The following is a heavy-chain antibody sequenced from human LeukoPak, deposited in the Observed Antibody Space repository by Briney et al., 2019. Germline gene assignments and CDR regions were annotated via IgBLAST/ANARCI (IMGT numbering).Heavy chain of an antibody. CDR3: ARLMLLAATGAFDI. CDR1: GGSISSGSYY. V-gene: IGHV4-61*02. D-gene: IGHD2-15*01. CDR2: INTSGSL. J-gene: IGHJ3*02. Sequence: SETLSLTCTVSGGSISSGSYYWSWIRQPAGKGLEWIGRINTSGSLNYNPSLKSRVTISVDTSKNQFSLKLSSVTAADTAVYYCARLMLLAATGAFDIWGQGTMVTVSS.